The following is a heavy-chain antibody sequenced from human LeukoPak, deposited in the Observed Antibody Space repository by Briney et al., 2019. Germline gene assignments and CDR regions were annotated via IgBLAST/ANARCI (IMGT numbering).Heavy chain of an antibody. CDR2: INPNSGGT. J-gene: IGHJ4*02. D-gene: IGHD1-26*01. CDR1: GYTFTGYY. Sequence: ASVKVSCKASGYTFTGYYMHWVRQAPGQGLEWMGWINPNSGGTNYAQKLQGRVTMTTDTSTSTAYMELRSLRSDDTAVYYCARGVYSGSYYESYYFDYWGQGTLVTVSS. CDR3: ARGVYSGSYYESYYFDY. V-gene: IGHV1-2*02.